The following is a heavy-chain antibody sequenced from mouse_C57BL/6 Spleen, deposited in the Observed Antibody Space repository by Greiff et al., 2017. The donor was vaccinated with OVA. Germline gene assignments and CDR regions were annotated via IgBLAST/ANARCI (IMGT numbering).Heavy chain of an antibody. CDR2: INPSSGYT. J-gene: IGHJ2*01. CDR1: GYTFTSYT. V-gene: IGHV1-4*01. CDR3: ARWGQEYFDD. D-gene: IGHD3-3*01. Sequence: QVQLQQSGADLARPGASVKMSCKASGYTFTSYTMHWVKQRPGQGLEWIGYINPSSGYTKYNQKFKDKATLTADKSSSTAYMQLSSLTSEDSAVYYCARWGQEYFDDWGQGTTLTVSS.